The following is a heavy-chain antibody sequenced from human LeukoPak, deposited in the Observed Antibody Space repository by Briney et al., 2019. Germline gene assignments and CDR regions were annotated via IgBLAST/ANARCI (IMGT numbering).Heavy chain of an antibody. J-gene: IGHJ5*02. D-gene: IGHD5-18*01. CDR3: ARDLYSYGYVNWFDP. Sequence: PGGSLRLSCAASGFTFSSYSMNWVRQAPGKGLEWVSSISSSSSYIYYADSVKGRFTISRDSAKNSLYLQMNSLRAEDTAVYYCARDLYSYGYVNWFDPWGQGTLVTVSS. CDR1: GFTFSSYS. CDR2: ISSSSSYI. V-gene: IGHV3-21*01.